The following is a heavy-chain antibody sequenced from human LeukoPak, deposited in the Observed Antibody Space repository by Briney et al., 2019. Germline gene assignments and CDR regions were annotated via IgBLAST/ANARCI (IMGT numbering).Heavy chain of an antibody. CDR3: ASYRCSSTSCYGGYSYYYYYMDV. D-gene: IGHD2-2*01. Sequence: ASETLSLTCTVSGYSISSGYYWGWIRQPPGRGLEWIGSIYYSGSTYYNPSLKSRVTISVDTSKNQFSLKLSSVTAADTAVYYCASYRCSSTSCYGGYSYYYYYMDVWGKGTTVTVSS. V-gene: IGHV4-38-2*02. CDR2: IYYSGST. CDR1: GYSISSGYY. J-gene: IGHJ6*03.